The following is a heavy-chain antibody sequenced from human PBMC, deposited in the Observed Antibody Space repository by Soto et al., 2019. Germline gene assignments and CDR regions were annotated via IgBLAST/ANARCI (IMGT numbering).Heavy chain of an antibody. CDR3: TKGGYDLIYYFGMDV. D-gene: IGHD5-12*01. CDR2: ISSDGDTI. V-gene: IGHV3-9*01. J-gene: IGHJ6*02. Sequence: EVHLIESGGGWVQPGTSLRVSCAASGFAFHEYAMHWLRQAPGKGLEWVSGISSDGDTIAYADSVQGRFTVFRDNAKNSLYLQMNSLRAEDTALYYCTKGGYDLIYYFGMDVWGQGTTVTVSS. CDR1: GFAFHEYA.